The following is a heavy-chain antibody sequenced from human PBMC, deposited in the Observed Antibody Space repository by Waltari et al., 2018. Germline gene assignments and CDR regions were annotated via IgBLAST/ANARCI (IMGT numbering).Heavy chain of an antibody. Sequence: QVQLQESGPGLVKPSETLSPTRTVSGGSLSSYYWSWIRQPAGKGLGGIGRNYTSGSTNYNPSLKSRVTMSVDTSKNQFSLKLSSVTAADTAVYYCARETGGLTDFDYWGQGTLVTVSS. CDR2: NYTSGST. CDR1: GGSLSSYY. V-gene: IGHV4-4*07. J-gene: IGHJ4*02. CDR3: ARETGGLTDFDY. D-gene: IGHD1-1*01.